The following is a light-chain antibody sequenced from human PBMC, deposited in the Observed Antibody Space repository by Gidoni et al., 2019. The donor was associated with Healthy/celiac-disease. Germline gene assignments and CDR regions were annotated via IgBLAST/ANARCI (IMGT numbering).Light chain of an antibody. V-gene: IGKV1-13*02. J-gene: IGKJ4*01. CDR2: DAS. CDR1: QGISSA. Sequence: AIQLTQSPSSLSASVGDRVTITCRASQGISSALAWYQQKPGEAPKLLIYDASSLESGVPSRFSGSGSGTDFTLTISSLQPEDFATYYCQQFNSYPPTFXGXTKVEIK. CDR3: QQFNSYPPT.